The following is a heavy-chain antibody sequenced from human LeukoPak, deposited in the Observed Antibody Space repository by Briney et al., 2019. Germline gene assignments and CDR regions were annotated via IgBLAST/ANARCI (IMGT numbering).Heavy chain of an antibody. CDR2: MNPNSGNT. J-gene: IGHJ4*02. Sequence: ASVKVSCKASGGTFSGYAISWVRQAPGQGLEWMGWMNPNSGNTGYAQKFQGRVTMTRNTSISTAYMELSSLRSEDTAVYYCARGEWYSGSYYDYWGQGTLVTVSS. V-gene: IGHV1-8*02. CDR3: ARGEWYSGSYYDY. D-gene: IGHD1-26*01. CDR1: GGTFSGYA.